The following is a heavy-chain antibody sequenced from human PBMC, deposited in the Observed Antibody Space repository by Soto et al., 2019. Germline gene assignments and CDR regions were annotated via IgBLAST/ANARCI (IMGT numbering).Heavy chain of an antibody. D-gene: IGHD3-3*01. CDR2: ISSSSSTI. CDR3: ARDDAYYDFWSGLSMDV. V-gene: IGHV3-48*02. CDR1: GFTFSSYA. J-gene: IGHJ6*02. Sequence: PGGSLRLSCAASGFTFSSYAMSWVRQAPGKGLEWVSYISSSSSTIYYADSVKGRFTISRDNAKNSLYLQMNSLRDEDTAVYYCARDDAYYDFWSGLSMDVWGQGTTVTVSS.